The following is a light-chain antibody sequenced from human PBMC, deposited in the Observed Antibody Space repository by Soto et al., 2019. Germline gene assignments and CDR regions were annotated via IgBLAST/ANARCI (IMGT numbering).Light chain of an antibody. J-gene: IGLJ3*02. CDR3: ETWDSNTRV. V-gene: IGLV4-60*02. CDR1: SGHSRYS. CDR2: VEGSGSY. Sequence: QPVLTQSSSASASLGSSLKLTCTLSSGHSRYSIAWHQQQPGKAPRYLMKVEGSGSYNKESGVPDRFSGSSSGTDRYLTISNLQFEDEADYYCETWDSNTRVFGGGTQLTVL.